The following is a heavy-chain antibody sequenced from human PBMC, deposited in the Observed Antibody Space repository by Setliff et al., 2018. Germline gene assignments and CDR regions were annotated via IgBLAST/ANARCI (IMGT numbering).Heavy chain of an antibody. CDR1: GDSVTSHY. J-gene: IGHJ3*02. D-gene: IGHD3-22*01. CDR2: IYYSGST. CDR3: ARGKIRITMIVVPTGGAFDI. Sequence: KPSETLSLTCSVSGDSVTSHYWSWVRQHPGKGLEWIGYIYYSGSTYYNPSLKSRVTISVDTSKNQFSLKLSSVTAADTAVYYCARGKIRITMIVVPTGGAFDIWGQGTMVTVSS. V-gene: IGHV4-59*02.